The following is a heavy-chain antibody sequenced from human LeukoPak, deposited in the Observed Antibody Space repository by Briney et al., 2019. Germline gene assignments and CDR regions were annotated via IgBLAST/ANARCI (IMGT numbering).Heavy chain of an antibody. Sequence: GGSLRLSCAASGFTFSSYAMHRVRQAPGKGLEWVAVISYDGSNKYYADSVKGRFTISRDNSKNTLYLQMNSLRAEDTAVYYCARGEYYYDSSGYYPFDYWGQGTLVTVSS. J-gene: IGHJ4*02. CDR3: ARGEYYYDSSGYYPFDY. D-gene: IGHD3-22*01. CDR1: GFTFSSYA. V-gene: IGHV3-30-3*01. CDR2: ISYDGSNK.